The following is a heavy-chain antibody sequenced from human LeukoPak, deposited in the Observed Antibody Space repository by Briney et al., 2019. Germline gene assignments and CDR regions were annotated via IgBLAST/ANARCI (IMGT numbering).Heavy chain of an antibody. CDR2: IYSGGST. J-gene: IGHJ4*02. CDR3: ARDGADKDFDY. V-gene: IGHV3-53*01. Sequence: GGSLRLSCAASGFTVSSNYMSWVRQAPGKGLEWVSMIYSGGSTYYADSVKGRFTISRDNSKNTLYLQMNSLRAEDTAVYYCARDGADKDFDYWGQGTLVTVSS. D-gene: IGHD1-26*01. CDR1: GFTVSSNY.